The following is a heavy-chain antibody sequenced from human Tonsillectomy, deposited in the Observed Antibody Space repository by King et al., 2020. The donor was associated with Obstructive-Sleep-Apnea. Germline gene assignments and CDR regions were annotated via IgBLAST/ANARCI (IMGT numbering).Heavy chain of an antibody. Sequence: TLKESGPTLVKPTQTLTLTCTFSVFSLSTTGVGVGWIRQPPGKALEWLAFIFWNDDKRYSPSLEITLTITKGTSKTPVVLTMTNMDPVYTATYYCAHSRYYYDSRDYHSFPCYYWGQGTLVTVSS. J-gene: IGHJ4*02. D-gene: IGHD3-22*01. CDR1: VFSLSTTGVG. CDR2: IFWNDDK. V-gene: IGHV2-5*01. CDR3: AHSRYYYDSRDYHSFPCYY.